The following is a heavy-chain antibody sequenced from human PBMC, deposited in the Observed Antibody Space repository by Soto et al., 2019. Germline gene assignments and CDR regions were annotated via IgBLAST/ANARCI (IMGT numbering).Heavy chain of an antibody. CDR2: ITDSSDTV. J-gene: IGHJ4*02. Sequence: GGSLRLSCVASGFSFSNYNMNWVRQAPGKGLEWVSYITDSSDTVHYADSVKGRFTISRDNSKNTLYLQMNSLRAEDTAAYYCAKDRGKICFDYWGQGTLVTVSS. CDR1: GFSFSNYN. V-gene: IGHV3-48*01. CDR3: AKDRGKICFDY.